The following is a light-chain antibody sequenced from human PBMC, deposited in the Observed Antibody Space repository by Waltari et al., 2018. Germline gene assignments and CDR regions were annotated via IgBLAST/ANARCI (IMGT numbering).Light chain of an antibody. Sequence: IQLTQSPSSESASIGDRVTITCRVSQGIRTWLSWYQKRPGEAPRLLIHDATSLQSGVPSRFSGGGSGTDFTLTISGLQPEDFATYYCQQANSFPITFGQGTRLDIK. V-gene: IGKV1D-12*01. CDR1: QGIRTW. CDR3: QQANSFPIT. J-gene: IGKJ5*01. CDR2: DAT.